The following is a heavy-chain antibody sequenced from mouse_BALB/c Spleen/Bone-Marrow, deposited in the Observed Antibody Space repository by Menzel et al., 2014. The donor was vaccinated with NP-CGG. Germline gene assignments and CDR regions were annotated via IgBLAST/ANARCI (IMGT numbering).Heavy chain of an antibody. CDR3: ARRGTFITSVVDYFDV. CDR2: IYPGDGNT. Sequence: QVTLKESGPELVKPGASVKISCRASGYVFSSSWMNWVKQRPGQGLEWIGRIYPGDGNTNYNGKFKGKATLTADTSSSTAYMQISSLTSVDSAVYFCARRGTFITSVVDYFDVWGAGTTVTVSS. V-gene: IGHV1-82*01. D-gene: IGHD1-1*02. J-gene: IGHJ1*01. CDR1: GYVFSSSW.